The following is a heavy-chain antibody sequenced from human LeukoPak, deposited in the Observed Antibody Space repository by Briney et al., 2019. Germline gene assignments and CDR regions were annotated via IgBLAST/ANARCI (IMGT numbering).Heavy chain of an antibody. Sequence: GGSLRLSCAASGFTFSSYAMSWVRQAPGKGLEWVSAISGSGGSTYYADSVKGRFTISRDNSKNTLYLQMNSLRAKDTAVYYCAKDQGGYSYGHQYYFDYWGQGTLVTVSS. J-gene: IGHJ4*02. V-gene: IGHV3-23*01. CDR1: GFTFSSYA. CDR3: AKDQGGYSYGHQYYFDY. D-gene: IGHD5-18*01. CDR2: ISGSGGST.